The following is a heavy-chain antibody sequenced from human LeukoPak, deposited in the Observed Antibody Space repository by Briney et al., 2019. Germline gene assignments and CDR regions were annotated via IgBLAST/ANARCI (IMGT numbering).Heavy chain of an antibody. Sequence: ASVKVSCKASGYTFTSYDINWVRQATGQGLEWMGWISAYNGNTNYAQKLQGRVTMTTATSTSTAYMELRTLRSDDTAVYYCASSGTTGNFDYWGQGTLVTVSS. CDR2: ISAYNGNT. D-gene: IGHD1-1*01. CDR3: ASSGTTGNFDY. V-gene: IGHV1-18*01. J-gene: IGHJ4*02. CDR1: GYTFTSYD.